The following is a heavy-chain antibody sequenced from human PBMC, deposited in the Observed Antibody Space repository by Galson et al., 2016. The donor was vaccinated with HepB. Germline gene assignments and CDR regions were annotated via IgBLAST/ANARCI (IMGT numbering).Heavy chain of an antibody. CDR3: AREPEWFLPRFDP. J-gene: IGHJ5*02. D-gene: IGHD3-3*01. CDR1: GDSISGGSFY. CDR2: IYTSGRT. Sequence: LSLTCSVSGDSISGGSFYCNWIRQPAGKGLEWIGRIYTSGRTDYDPSLQTRVTMSVDTSKNQFSLKLTSVTAADTAVYYCAREPEWFLPRFDPWGQGTLVTVSS. V-gene: IGHV4-61*02.